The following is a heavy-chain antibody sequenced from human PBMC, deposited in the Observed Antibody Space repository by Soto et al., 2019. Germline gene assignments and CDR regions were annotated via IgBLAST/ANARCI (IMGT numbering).Heavy chain of an antibody. CDR1: GGSISSYY. CDR2: IYTSGST. CDR3: ARDSLPRYCSGGSCPNWFDP. D-gene: IGHD2-15*01. J-gene: IGHJ5*02. Sequence: SETLSLTCTVSGGSISSYYWSWIRQPAGKGLEWIGRIYTSGSTNYNPSLKSRVTMSVDTSKNQFSLKLSSVTAADTAVYYCARDSLPRYCSGGSCPNWFDPWGQGTLVTGS. V-gene: IGHV4-4*07.